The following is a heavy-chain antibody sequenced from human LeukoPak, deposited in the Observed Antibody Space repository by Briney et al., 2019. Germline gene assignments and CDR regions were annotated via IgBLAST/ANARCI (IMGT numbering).Heavy chain of an antibody. CDR3: ARSHYMVRGSYYFDY. J-gene: IGHJ4*02. Sequence: PSETLSLTCAVYGGSFSGYYWSWIRQPPGKGLEWIGYIYYSGSTYYNPSLKSRVTISVDTSKNQFSLKLSSVTAADTAVYYCARSHYMVRGSYYFDYWGQGTLVTVSS. D-gene: IGHD3-10*01. CDR1: GGSFSGYY. CDR2: IYYSGST. V-gene: IGHV4-30-4*01.